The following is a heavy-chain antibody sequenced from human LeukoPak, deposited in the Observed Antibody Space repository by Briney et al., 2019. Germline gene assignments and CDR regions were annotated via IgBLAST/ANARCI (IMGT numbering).Heavy chain of an antibody. D-gene: IGHD5-18*01. J-gene: IGHJ4*02. Sequence: SETLSLTCAVSGGSISDYYWSWIRQAPGKGLESIGCITYSGTTNYTPSLKSRVTISVDTSKNQFSLKLSSVTAADTAVYYCASLSYGSDYWGQGTLVTVSS. CDR3: ASLSYGSDY. CDR1: GGSISDYY. V-gene: IGHV4-59*12. CDR2: ITYSGTT.